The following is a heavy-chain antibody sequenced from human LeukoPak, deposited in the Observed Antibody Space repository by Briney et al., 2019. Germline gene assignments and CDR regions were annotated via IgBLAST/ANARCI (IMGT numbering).Heavy chain of an antibody. Sequence: SVKVSCKAPGGAFSSNAITWVRQAPGQGLEWMGRIIPLFRSADYAQKFQGRATLTTDESMTTAYMELSSLRSEDTAVYYCARIRGRGYYYDSSAYEAAFDIWGQGTKVTVSS. CDR3: ARIRGRGYYYDSSAYEAAFDI. CDR2: IIPLFRSA. V-gene: IGHV1-69*05. J-gene: IGHJ3*02. D-gene: IGHD3-22*01. CDR1: GGAFSSNA.